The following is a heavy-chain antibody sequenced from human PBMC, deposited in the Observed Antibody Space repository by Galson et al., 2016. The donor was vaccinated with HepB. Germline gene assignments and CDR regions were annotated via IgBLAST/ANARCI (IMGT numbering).Heavy chain of an antibody. D-gene: IGHD3-22*01. J-gene: IGHJ4*02. V-gene: IGHV3-21*01. Sequence: SLRLSCAASGFSFSSYNMNWVRQAPGKGLEWVSSISSSSSYISYADSVRGRFTISRDNAKNSLYLQMNSLRAEDTAVYYCARDHLDCYYDNSGFDYWGQGTLVTVSS. CDR1: GFSFSSYN. CDR3: ARDHLDCYYDNSGFDY. CDR2: ISSSSSYI.